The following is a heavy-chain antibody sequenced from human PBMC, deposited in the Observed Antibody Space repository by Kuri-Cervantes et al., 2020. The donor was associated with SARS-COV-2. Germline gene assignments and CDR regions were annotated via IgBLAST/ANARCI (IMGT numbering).Heavy chain of an antibody. D-gene: IGHD4-17*01. CDR1: GGSSSGYY. CDR2: INHSGST. V-gene: IGHV4-34*01. CDR3: ARDGDYKGHGMDV. Sequence: SETLSLTCAVYGGSSSGYYWSWIRQPPGKGLEWIGEINHSGSTNYNPSLKSRVTISVDTSKNQLSLNVKSVTAADTAVYYCARDGDYKGHGMDVWGQGTTVTVSS. J-gene: IGHJ6*02.